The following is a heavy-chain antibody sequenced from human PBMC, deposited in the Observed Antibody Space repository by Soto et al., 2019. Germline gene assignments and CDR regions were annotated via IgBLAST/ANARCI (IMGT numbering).Heavy chain of an antibody. D-gene: IGHD4-4*01. CDR2: ISYDGSNK. V-gene: IGHV3-30*18. Sequence: QVQLVESGGGVVQPGRSLRLSCAASGFTFSSYGMHWVRQAPGKGLECVAVISYDGSNKYYADSVKGRFTTSRDNSKNTLYLQMNSLRAEDTAVYYCAKAYYSNLYYYYYMDVWGKGTTVTVSS. CDR1: GFTFSSYG. CDR3: AKAYYSNLYYYYYMDV. J-gene: IGHJ6*03.